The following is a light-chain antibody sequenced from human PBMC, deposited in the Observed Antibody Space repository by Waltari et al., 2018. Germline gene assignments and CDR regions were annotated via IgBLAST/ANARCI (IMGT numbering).Light chain of an antibody. CDR2: DAS. Sequence: AIRITQSPSSLSASTGNRVTITCRASQGISSYLAWYQQKPGKAPKLLIYDASNLQVGVPSRFSGGGSGTDFTFTISSLQPGDIATYYCQQHDNLPLTFGGGTKVEIK. CDR3: QQHDNLPLT. J-gene: IGKJ4*01. CDR1: QGISSY. V-gene: IGKV1-8*01.